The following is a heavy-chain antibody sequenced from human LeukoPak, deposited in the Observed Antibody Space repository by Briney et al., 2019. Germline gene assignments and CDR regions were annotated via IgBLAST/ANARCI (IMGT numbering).Heavy chain of an antibody. J-gene: IGHJ4*02. V-gene: IGHV3-66*01. D-gene: IGHD3-22*01. CDR1: RFTVSSNY. CDR2: IYSGGNT. CDR3: AKDPWTYYYDSSGYLVY. Sequence: GGSLRLSCEVSRFTVSSNYMSWVRQAPGKGLEWVSVIYSGGNTYYADSVKGRFTISRDNSKNTVYLQMNSLRAEDTAVYYCAKDPWTYYYDSSGYLVYWGQGTLVTVSS.